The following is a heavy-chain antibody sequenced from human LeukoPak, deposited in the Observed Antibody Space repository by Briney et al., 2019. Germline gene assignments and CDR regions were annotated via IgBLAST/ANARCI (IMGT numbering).Heavy chain of an antibody. V-gene: IGHV3-23*01. Sequence: GGSLRLSCAASGFTFSSYAMSWVRQAPGKGLEWVSAISGSGGSTYYADSVKGRFTISRDNSKNTLYLQMNSLRAEDTAVYYCAKTEDYYDSSGYYYDPIGYWDQGTLVTVSS. CDR3: AKTEDYYDSSGYYYDPIGY. J-gene: IGHJ4*02. D-gene: IGHD3-22*01. CDR1: GFTFSSYA. CDR2: ISGSGGST.